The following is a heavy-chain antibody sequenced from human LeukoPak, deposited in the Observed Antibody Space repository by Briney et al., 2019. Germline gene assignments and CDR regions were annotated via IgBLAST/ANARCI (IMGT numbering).Heavy chain of an antibody. CDR3: ARVGGYSGSYYYFDS. Sequence: SETLSLTCAVSGYSINSGYYWGWIRQPPGKGLEWIGSIYHSGSTYYNPSLKSRVTISVDTSKNQFSLKLSSVTAADTAVYYCARVGGYSGSYYYFDSWGQGTLVTVSS. V-gene: IGHV4-38-2*01. D-gene: IGHD1-26*01. J-gene: IGHJ4*02. CDR2: IYHSGST. CDR1: GYSINSGYY.